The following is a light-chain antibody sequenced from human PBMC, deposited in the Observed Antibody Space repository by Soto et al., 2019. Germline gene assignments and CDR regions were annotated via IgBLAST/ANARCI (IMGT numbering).Light chain of an antibody. CDR2: DAS. CDR1: QSLNNY. CDR3: QQYYRSSIT. J-gene: IGKJ1*01. V-gene: IGKV1-5*01. Sequence: DIQMTQSPSTLSASVGDRVTITCRASQSLNNYLAWYQQKPGKAPKLLIYDASTLERGVPSRFSGTGSGTEFTLTISSLQPDDFATCYCQQYYRSSITFGQGTKVDI.